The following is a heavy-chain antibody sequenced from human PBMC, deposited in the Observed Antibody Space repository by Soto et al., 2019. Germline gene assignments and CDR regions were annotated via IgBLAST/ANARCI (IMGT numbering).Heavy chain of an antibody. V-gene: IGHV3-23*01. J-gene: IGHJ4*02. CDR3: AKGRGEYCSGGSCYPENEYYFDY. CDR1: GFTFRSYA. Sequence: GGSLRLSCAASGFTFRSYAMSWVRQAPGKGLEWVSAISGSGGSTYYADSVKGRFTISRDNSKNTLYLQMNSLRAEDTAVYYCAKGRGEYCSGGSCYPENEYYFDYWGQGTLVTVSS. CDR2: ISGSGGST. D-gene: IGHD2-15*01.